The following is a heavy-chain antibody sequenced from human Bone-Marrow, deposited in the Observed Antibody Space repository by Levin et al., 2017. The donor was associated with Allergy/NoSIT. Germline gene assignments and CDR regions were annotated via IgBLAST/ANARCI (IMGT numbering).Heavy chain of an antibody. CDR3: ATRGGDTSLRC. D-gene: IGHD2-21*02. V-gene: IGHV3-53*01. Sequence: GGSLRLSCAASGITVGNNYMRWVRQAPGKGLEWLTLIYSGGTTQYAEFVRGRFTTSRDSSKNTLYLQLNSLRAEDTPVYYCATRGGDTSLRCWGHGTLVTVS. CDR1: GITVGNNY. J-gene: IGHJ4*03. CDR2: IYSGGTT.